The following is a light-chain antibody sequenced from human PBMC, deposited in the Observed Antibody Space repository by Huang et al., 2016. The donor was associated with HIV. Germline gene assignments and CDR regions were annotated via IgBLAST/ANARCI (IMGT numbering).Light chain of an antibody. J-gene: IGKJ1*01. CDR1: QNIFSTSNNKYF. CDR2: WSS. CDR3: LQYYTLPA. Sequence: DIALTQSPDPLAVSLGERATINCKSSQNIFSTSNNKYFLAWYQLKAGRTPKILISWSSTRAAGVPDRCSGGGSRTDFTLTISSQQPEDVAIYCCLQYYTLPAFGQGTGVEI. V-gene: IGKV4-1*01.